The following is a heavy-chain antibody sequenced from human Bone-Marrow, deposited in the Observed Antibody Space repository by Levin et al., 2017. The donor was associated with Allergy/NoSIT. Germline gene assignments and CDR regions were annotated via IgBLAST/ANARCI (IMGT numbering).Heavy chain of an antibody. CDR1: GYNFYTFW. D-gene: IGHD3-3*01. CDR2: IYPSDSDS. CDR3: ARLRPDDYDYWSGYYGTSLFDY. V-gene: IGHV5-51*01. Sequence: LGESLKISCQLSGYNFYTFWIGWVRQMPGKGLEWMGIIYPSDSDSRYNPSFQGHVTFSVDKATSTAYLQWSSLTTSDSAMYFCARLRPDDYDYWSGYYGTSLFDYWGQGTLVTVSS. J-gene: IGHJ4*02.